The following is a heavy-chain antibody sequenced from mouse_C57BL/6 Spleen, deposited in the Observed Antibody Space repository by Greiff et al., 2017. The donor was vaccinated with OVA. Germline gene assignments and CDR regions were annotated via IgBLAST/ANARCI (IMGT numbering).Heavy chain of an antibody. D-gene: IGHD2-4*01. V-gene: IGHV1-61*01. CDR2: IYPSDSET. Sequence: VQLQQPGAELVRPGSSVKLSCKASGYTFTSYWMDWVKQRPGQGLEWIGNIYPSDSETHYNQKFKDKATLTVDKSSSTAYMQLSSLTSEDSAVYYCARSEIIRLRRPFDYWGQGTTLTVSS. CDR3: ARSEIIRLRRPFDY. J-gene: IGHJ2*01. CDR1: GYTFTSYW.